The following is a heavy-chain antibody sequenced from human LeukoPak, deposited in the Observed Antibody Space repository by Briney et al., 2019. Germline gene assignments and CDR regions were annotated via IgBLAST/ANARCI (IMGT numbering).Heavy chain of an antibody. D-gene: IGHD2-2*01. J-gene: IGHJ6*03. Sequence: SVKVSCKASGGAFSSYTISWVRQAPGQGLEWMGRIIPILGIANYARKFQGRVTITADKSTSTAYMKLSSLRSEDTAVYYCARADIVVVPAAQPYYYYMDVWGKGTTVTVSS. CDR3: ARADIVVVPAAQPYYYYMDV. CDR1: GGAFSSYT. CDR2: IIPILGIA. V-gene: IGHV1-69*02.